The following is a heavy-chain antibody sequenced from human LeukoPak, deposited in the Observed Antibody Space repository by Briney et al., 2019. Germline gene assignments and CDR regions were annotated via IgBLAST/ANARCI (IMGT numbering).Heavy chain of an antibody. CDR2: IYYSGSS. Sequence: SETLSLTCSVSGGSISSSSYYWGWIRQPPGKGLEWIGNIYYSGSSYYNPSLKSRVTISVDKSKNQFSLKLSSVTAADTAVYYCARGYSGRLDAFDIWGQGTMVTVSS. D-gene: IGHD1-26*01. J-gene: IGHJ3*02. V-gene: IGHV4-39*01. CDR1: GGSISSSSYY. CDR3: ARGYSGRLDAFDI.